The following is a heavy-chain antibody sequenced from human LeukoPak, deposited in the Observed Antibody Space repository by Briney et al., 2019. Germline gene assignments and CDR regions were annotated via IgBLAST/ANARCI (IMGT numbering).Heavy chain of an antibody. CDR1: GGSISSYY. CDR2: IYYSGST. D-gene: IGHD3-22*01. J-gene: IGHJ5*02. V-gene: IGHV4-59*08. Sequence: PSETLSLTCTVSGGSISSYYWSWIRQPPGKGLGWIGYIYYSGSTNYNPSLKSRVTISVNTSKNQFSQKLSSVTAADADVYYCASLLRRNDSSGYYPDWFDPWGQGTLVTVSS. CDR3: ASLLRRNDSSGYYPDWFDP.